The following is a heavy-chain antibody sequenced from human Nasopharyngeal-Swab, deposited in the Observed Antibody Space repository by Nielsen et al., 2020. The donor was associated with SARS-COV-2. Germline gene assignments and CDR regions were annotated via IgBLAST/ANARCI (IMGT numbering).Heavy chain of an antibody. CDR3: AKGNSGSYSYFDY. Sequence: GGSLRLSCAASGFTFNSYAMSWVRQAPGKGLEWVSAISGSGGSTYYADSVKGRFTISRDNSKNTLYLQMNSLRAEDTAVYYCAKGNSGSYSYFDYWGQGTLVTVSS. V-gene: IGHV3-23*01. D-gene: IGHD1-26*01. CDR1: GFTFNSYA. CDR2: ISGSGGST. J-gene: IGHJ4*02.